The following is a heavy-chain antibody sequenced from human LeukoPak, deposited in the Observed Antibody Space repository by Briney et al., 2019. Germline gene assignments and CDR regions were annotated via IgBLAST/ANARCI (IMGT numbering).Heavy chain of an antibody. CDR3: ARARDGDYGYYYYYMDV. J-gene: IGHJ6*03. D-gene: IGHD4-17*01. V-gene: IGHV3-33*01. Sequence: GGSLRLSCAASGFTFSSYGMHWVRQAPGKGLEWVAVIWYDGSNKYYADSVKGRFTISRDNSKNTLYLQMSSLRAEDTAVYYCARARDGDYGYYYYYMDVWGKGTTVTVSS. CDR1: GFTFSSYG. CDR2: IWYDGSNK.